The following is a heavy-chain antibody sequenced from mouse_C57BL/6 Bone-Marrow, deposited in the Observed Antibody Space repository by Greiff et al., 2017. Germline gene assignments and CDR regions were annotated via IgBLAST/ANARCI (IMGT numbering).Heavy chain of an antibody. J-gene: IGHJ2*01. Sequence: DVMLVESGGGLVKPGGSLKLSCAASGFTFSDYGMHWVRQAPEKGLEWVAYISSGSSTIYYADTVKGRFTISRDNAKNTLFLQMTSLRSEDTAMYYCARGNYSNYVGFDYWGQGTTLTVAS. CDR2: ISSGSSTI. CDR3: ARGNYSNYVGFDY. CDR1: GFTFSDYG. D-gene: IGHD2-5*01. V-gene: IGHV5-17*01.